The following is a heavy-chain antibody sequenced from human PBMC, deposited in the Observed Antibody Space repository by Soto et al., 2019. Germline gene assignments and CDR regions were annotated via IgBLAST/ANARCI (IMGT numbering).Heavy chain of an antibody. CDR1: GGSISSYY. V-gene: IGHV4-59*08. CDR3: ARHGSGDFWSGYIDY. J-gene: IGHJ4*02. CDR2: IYYSGNI. Sequence: SETLSLTCTVSGGSISSYYWSWIRQPPGKGLEWIGYIYYSGNINYNPSLKSRVTISVDTSMNQFSLKLSSVTAADTAVYYCARHGSGDFWSGYIDYWGQGTLVTVSS. D-gene: IGHD3-3*01.